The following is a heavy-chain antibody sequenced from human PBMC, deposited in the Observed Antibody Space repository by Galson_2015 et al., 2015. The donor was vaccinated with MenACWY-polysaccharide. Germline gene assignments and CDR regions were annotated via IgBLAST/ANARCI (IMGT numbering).Heavy chain of an antibody. V-gene: IGHV3-30-3*01. Sequence: SLRLSCAASGFSFRHYGLHWVRQAPGKGLEWVAVTSYDGTNKSYAESVKGRFTISRDNSKNTLFLQMNSLRAEDTALYYCARDGDNDFPLDYWGQGTLVTVSS. CDR3: ARDGDNDFPLDY. CDR2: TSYDGTNK. CDR1: GFSFRHYG. J-gene: IGHJ4*02. D-gene: IGHD2-21*01.